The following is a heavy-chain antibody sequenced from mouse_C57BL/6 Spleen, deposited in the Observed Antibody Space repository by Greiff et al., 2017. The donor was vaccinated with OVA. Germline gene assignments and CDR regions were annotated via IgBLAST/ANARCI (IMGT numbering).Heavy chain of an antibody. V-gene: IGHV1-69*01. Sequence: VQLQQPGAELVMPGASVKLSCKASGYTFTSYWMHWVKQRPGQGLEWIGEIDPSDSYTNYNQKFKGKSTLTVDKSSSTAYMQLSSLTSEDSAVYYCARSPYYGSSYGGYFDVWGTGTTVTVSS. CDR3: ARSPYYGSSYGGYFDV. CDR2: IDPSDSYT. CDR1: GYTFTSYW. D-gene: IGHD1-1*01. J-gene: IGHJ1*03.